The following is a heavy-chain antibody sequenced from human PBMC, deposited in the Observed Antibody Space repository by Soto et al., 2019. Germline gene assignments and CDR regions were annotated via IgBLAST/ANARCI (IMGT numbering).Heavy chain of an antibody. CDR3: ASATFYSSQFDY. J-gene: IGHJ4*02. CDR2: IYSGGST. V-gene: IGHV3-66*01. D-gene: IGHD6-13*01. CDR1: GLTVSSPY. Sequence: EVQLVESGGDLVQPGGSLRFSCAASGLTVSSPYMNWVRRAPGKGLEWVSAIYSGGSTYYADSVKGRFTVSRDTAKNTLYLQMHSLRVEDTAVYYCASATFYSSQFDYWGQGTQVTVSS.